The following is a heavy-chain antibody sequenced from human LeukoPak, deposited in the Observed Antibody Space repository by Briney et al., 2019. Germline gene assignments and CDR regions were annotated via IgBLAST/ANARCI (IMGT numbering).Heavy chain of an antibody. CDR3: ARGRNLWFGELSYYFDY. CDR2: IYYSGST. V-gene: IGHV4-31*03. J-gene: IGHJ4*02. D-gene: IGHD3-10*01. CDR1: GGSISRSDYY. Sequence: SETLSLTCTVSGGSISRSDYYWGWIRQHPGKGLEWIGYIYYSGSTYYNPSLKSRVTISVDTSKNQFSLKLSSVTAADTAVYYCARGRNLWFGELSYYFDYWGQGTLVTVSS.